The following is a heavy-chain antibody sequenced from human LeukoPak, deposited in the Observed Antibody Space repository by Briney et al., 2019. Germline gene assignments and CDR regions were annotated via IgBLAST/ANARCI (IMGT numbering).Heavy chain of an antibody. Sequence: GGSLRLSCAASGFTFDDYAMHWVRQAPGKGLEWVSGISWNSGSIGYADSVKGRFTVSRDNAKNSLYLQMNSLRAEDTALYYCAKGYYDSSGYVDYWGQGTLVTVSS. V-gene: IGHV3-9*01. J-gene: IGHJ4*02. CDR1: GFTFDDYA. CDR3: AKGYYDSSGYVDY. D-gene: IGHD3-22*01. CDR2: ISWNSGSI.